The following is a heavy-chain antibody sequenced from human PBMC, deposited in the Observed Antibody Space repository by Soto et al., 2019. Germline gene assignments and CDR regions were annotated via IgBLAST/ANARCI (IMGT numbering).Heavy chain of an antibody. Sequence: EVQLLESGGGLVQPGGSLRLSCAASGFTFSSYAMSWVRQAPGKGLEWVSAISGSGGSTYYADSVKGRFTISRDNSKNTLYLQMISLKADDPAVYYCAIDSSTIGNTGDAFEIWGQGTMVTVSS. CDR2: ISGSGGST. J-gene: IGHJ3*02. CDR1: GFTFSSYA. D-gene: IGHD1-26*01. V-gene: IGHV3-23*01. CDR3: AIDSSTIGNTGDAFEI.